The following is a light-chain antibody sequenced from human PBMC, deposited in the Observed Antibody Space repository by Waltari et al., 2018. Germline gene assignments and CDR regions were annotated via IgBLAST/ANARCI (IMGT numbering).Light chain of an antibody. V-gene: IGLV3-27*01. CDR2: KDN. CDR1: ILAKKY. Sequence: HDLTQPSSVSVSPRQTARNTCSGDILAKKYGRWFQQKPGQAPVQVIYKDNERPSGIPERFSGSSSGTTVTLTISGAHVDDEADYYCYSAADNAVGVFGGGTKLTV. J-gene: IGLJ3*02. CDR3: YSAADNAVGV.